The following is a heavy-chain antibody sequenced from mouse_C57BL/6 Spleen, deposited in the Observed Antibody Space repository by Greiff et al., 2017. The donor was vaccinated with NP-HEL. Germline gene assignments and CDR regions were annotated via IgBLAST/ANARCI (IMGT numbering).Heavy chain of an antibody. CDR2: IYPSDSET. Sequence: VQLQQPGAELVRPGSSVKLSCKASGYTFTSYWMDWVKQRPGQGLEWIGNIYPSDSETHYNQKFKDKATLPVDKSSSTAYMQLSSLTSEDSAVYYCARRDYYGSSYDYYAMDYWGQGTSVTVSS. CDR1: GYTFTSYW. D-gene: IGHD1-1*01. J-gene: IGHJ4*01. V-gene: IGHV1-61*01. CDR3: ARRDYYGSSYDYYAMDY.